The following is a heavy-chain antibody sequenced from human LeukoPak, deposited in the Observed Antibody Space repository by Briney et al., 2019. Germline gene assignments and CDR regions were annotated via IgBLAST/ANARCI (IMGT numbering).Heavy chain of an antibody. CDR3: ARRRKLRYFDWLSHFDY. J-gene: IGHJ4*02. V-gene: IGHV4-39*07. Sequence: SETLSLTCTVSGGSISGSTSYWGWIRQSPGKGLEWIGLLNYSGTTYYNPSFKSRVSISIDRSRTQFSLKLSSVTAADTAVYYCARRRKLRYFDWLSHFDYWGQGTLVTVSS. D-gene: IGHD3-9*01. CDR1: GGSISGSTSY. CDR2: LNYSGTT.